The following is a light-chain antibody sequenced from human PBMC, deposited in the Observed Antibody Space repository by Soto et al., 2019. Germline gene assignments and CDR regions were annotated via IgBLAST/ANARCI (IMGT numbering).Light chain of an antibody. CDR2: RAS. CDR3: QQYSNWPPWT. CDR1: QSVSSSY. V-gene: IGKV3-15*01. Sequence: EIVLTQSPGTLSLSPGERATLSCRASQSVSSSYLAWYQQKPGQAPRLLLFRASTRATGVPARFSGSGSGTEFTLTISGLQSEDFAVYYCQQYSNWPPWTFGPGTKVDIK. J-gene: IGKJ1*01.